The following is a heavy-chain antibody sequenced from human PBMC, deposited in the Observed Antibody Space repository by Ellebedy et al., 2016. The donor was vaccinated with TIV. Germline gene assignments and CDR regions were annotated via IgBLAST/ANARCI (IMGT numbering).Heavy chain of an antibody. V-gene: IGHV3-30*04. CDR2: ISYDGNNK. CDR1: GFTFSNNA. CDR3: ARDRSYSPTY. J-gene: IGHJ4*02. Sequence: GGSLRLXCAASGFTFSNNAMNWVRQTPGKGLEWVAFISYDGNNKYYADSVKGRFTLSRDNSKNTLFLEMSSLRTEDTAIYYCARDRSYSPTYWGQGTLVTVSS. D-gene: IGHD1-26*01.